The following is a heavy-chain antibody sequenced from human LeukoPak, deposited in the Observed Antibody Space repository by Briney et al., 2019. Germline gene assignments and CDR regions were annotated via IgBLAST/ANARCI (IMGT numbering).Heavy chain of an antibody. Sequence: SETLSLTCAVSGGSVNNDRWWNWVRHPPGKGLEWIGEIHPSGSVRYDPSLKSRVSISLDKSNDHVSLTLTSVTAADTAVYFCATYHDISSGFTFDSWGQGTLVTVSP. J-gene: IGHJ4*02. D-gene: IGHD3-9*01. CDR2: IHPSGSV. CDR1: GGSVNNDRW. V-gene: IGHV4-4*02. CDR3: ATYHDISSGFTFDS.